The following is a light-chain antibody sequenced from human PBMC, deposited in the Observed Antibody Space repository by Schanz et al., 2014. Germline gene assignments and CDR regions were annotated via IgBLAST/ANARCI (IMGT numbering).Light chain of an antibody. Sequence: IQLTQSPSSLSASVGDRVTITCRASQGISSYLAWYQQKPGKAPNLLIYSASTLQSGVPSRFSGSGSGTDFTLTISSLQPHDFATYYCQQYDSYPWTFGQGTKVEIK. CDR2: SAS. CDR1: QGISSY. CDR3: QQYDSYPWT. V-gene: IGKV1-9*01. J-gene: IGKJ1*01.